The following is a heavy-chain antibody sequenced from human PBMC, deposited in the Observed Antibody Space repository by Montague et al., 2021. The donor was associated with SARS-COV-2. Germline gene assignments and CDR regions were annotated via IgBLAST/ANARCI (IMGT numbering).Heavy chain of an antibody. CDR1: GGSLSGYH. V-gene: IGHV4-34*01. D-gene: IGHD3-22*01. J-gene: IGHJ4*02. CDR3: ARGLIDITMMVVVFTGASLYFDY. Sequence: SETLSLTCGVSGGSLSGYHWSWIRQPLGKGLEWIGEIGPSGSTXXXPSXXXRVIISLDTSKNQFSLKLSSVTAADTAVYYCARGLIDITMMVVVFTGASLYFDYWGQGILVTVSS. CDR2: IGPSGST.